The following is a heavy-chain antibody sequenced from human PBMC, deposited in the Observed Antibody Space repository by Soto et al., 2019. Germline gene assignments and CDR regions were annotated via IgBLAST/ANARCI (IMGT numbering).Heavy chain of an antibody. D-gene: IGHD2-15*01. CDR1: GYSFNDYG. V-gene: IGHV1-18*01. CDR3: ARCYCSVGSCYTCWHFDL. J-gene: IGHJ2*01. Sequence: QVQLEQSGAEVKKPGASVRVSCEASGYSFNDYGMSWVRQAPGQGLEWMGWIGPYEGVTNHAQTFQGRVTMAVDTSTPTAVMELKSLRYDDTAIYYCARCYCSVGSCYTCWHFDLWGPVTLVTVTA. CDR2: IGPYEGVT.